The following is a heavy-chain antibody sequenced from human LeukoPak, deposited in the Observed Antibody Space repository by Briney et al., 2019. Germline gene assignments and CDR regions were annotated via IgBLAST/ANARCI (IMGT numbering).Heavy chain of an antibody. CDR1: GFTFSSYS. V-gene: IGHV3-21*04. CDR3: AKRGISGELDAFDI. J-gene: IGHJ3*02. Sequence: GGSLRLSCAASGFTFSSYSMNWVRQAPGEGLEWVSSISRDSIHIYYADSLKGRFTISRDNSKNTLYLQMNSLRAEDTGVYYCAKRGISGELDAFDIWGQGTVVTVSS. D-gene: IGHD1-26*01. CDR2: ISRDSIHI.